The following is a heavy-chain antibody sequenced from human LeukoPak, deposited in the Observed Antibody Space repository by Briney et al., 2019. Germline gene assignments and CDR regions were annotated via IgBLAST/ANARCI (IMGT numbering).Heavy chain of an antibody. J-gene: IGHJ6*03. D-gene: IGHD6-13*01. CDR3: ARAYVYSSSYYYYYMDV. V-gene: IGHV7-4-1*02. Sequence: ASVKVSCKASGYTFTSYGISWVRQAPGQGLEWMGWINTNTGNPTYAQGFTGRFVFSLDTSVSTAYLQISSLKAEDTAVYYCARAYVYSSSYYYYYMDVWGKGTTVTVSS. CDR2: INTNTGNP. CDR1: GYTFTSYG.